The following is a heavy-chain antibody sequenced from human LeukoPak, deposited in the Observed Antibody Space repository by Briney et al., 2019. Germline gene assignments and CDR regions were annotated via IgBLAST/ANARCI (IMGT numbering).Heavy chain of an antibody. D-gene: IGHD2-21*01. CDR3: ASFRSIAGFDY. CDR1: GDSVSRNSGA. V-gene: IGHV6-1*01. J-gene: IGHJ4*02. Sequence: SQTLSLTCAISGDSVSRNSGAWNWIRQSPSRGLEWLGRTYYRSKWYNDYAVSVKSRITINPDTSKNQFSLHLNSVTPEDTAVYCCASFRSIAGFDYWGQGTLVTVSS. CDR2: TYYRSKWYN.